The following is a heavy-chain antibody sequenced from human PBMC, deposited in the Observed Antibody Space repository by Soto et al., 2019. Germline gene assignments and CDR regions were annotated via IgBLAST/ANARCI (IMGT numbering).Heavy chain of an antibody. CDR3: AKDEGYDSSGYPLYYFDY. D-gene: IGHD3-22*01. J-gene: IGHJ4*02. CDR2: ISGSVGST. V-gene: IGHV3-23*01. Sequence: GGSLRLSCAASGFTFSSYAMSWVRQAPGKGLEWVSAISGSVGSTYYADSVKGRFTISRGNSKNTLYLQMNSLRAEDTAVYYCAKDEGYDSSGYPLYYFDYWGQGTLVTVSS. CDR1: GFTFSSYA.